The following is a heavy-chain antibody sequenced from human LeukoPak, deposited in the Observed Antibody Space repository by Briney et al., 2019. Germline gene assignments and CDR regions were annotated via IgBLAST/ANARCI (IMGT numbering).Heavy chain of an antibody. V-gene: IGHV1-2*02. Sequence: ASVKVSCKASGYTFTGYYMHWVRQAPGQGLEWMGWINPNSGGTSYAQKFQGRVTMTRDTSISTAYMELSRLRSDDTAVYYCARATLWGFADYWGQGTLVTVSS. CDR3: ARATLWGFADY. J-gene: IGHJ4*02. D-gene: IGHD7-27*01. CDR2: INPNSGGT. CDR1: GYTFTGYY.